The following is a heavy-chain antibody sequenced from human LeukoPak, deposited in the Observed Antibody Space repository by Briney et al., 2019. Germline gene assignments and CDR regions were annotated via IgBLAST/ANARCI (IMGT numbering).Heavy chain of an antibody. CDR3: ARDAALAVAVDYYYYGMDV. V-gene: IGHV3-7*01. CDR1: GFTFSSYW. D-gene: IGHD6-19*01. Sequence: GGSLRLSCAASGFTFSSYWMSWVRQAPGKGLEWVANIKQDGSEKYYVDSVKGRFTISRDNAKNSLYLQMNSLRAEDTAVYYCARDAALAVAVDYYYYGMDVWGQGTTVTVS. J-gene: IGHJ6*02. CDR2: IKQDGSEK.